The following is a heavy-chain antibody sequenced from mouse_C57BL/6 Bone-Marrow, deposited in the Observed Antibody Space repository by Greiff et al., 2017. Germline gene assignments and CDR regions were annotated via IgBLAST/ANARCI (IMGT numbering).Heavy chain of an antibody. CDR3: ARLLFRLWGAMDY. J-gene: IGHJ4*01. CDR2: IYPRSGTT. Sequence: VQGVESGAELARPGASVKLSCKASGYTFTSYGISWVKQRTGQGLEWIGEIYPRSGTTYYNEKFKGKATLTADKSSSTAYMELRSLTSEDSAVYFCARLLFRLWGAMDYWGQGTSVTVSS. D-gene: IGHD6-5*01. V-gene: IGHV1-81*01. CDR1: GYTFTSYG.